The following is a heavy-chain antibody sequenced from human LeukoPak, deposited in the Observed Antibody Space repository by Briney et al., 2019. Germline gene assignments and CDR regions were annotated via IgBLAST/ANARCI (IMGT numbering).Heavy chain of an antibody. V-gene: IGHV3-74*01. Sequence: GGSLRLSCEASGFTFSSYWMHWFRQAPGKGLVWVSRINTDGSTPNYADSVKGRFTISRDNAENTLYLQMNSLRAEDTAVYYCARGSPATVWGQGALVTVSS. CDR2: INTDGSTP. CDR1: GFTFSSYW. J-gene: IGHJ4*02. CDR3: ARGSPATV. D-gene: IGHD4-17*01.